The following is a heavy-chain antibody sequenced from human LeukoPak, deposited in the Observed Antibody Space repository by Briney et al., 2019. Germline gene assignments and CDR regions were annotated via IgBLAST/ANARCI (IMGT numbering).Heavy chain of an antibody. D-gene: IGHD3-10*01. J-gene: IGHJ6*03. CDR1: GFTFSSYW. CDR2: IKQDGSEK. V-gene: IGHV3-7*01. CDR3: AKSERGSGELLPFYYYYYNMDV. Sequence: GGSLRLSCAASGFTFSSYWMSWVRQAPGKGLEWVANIKQDGSEKYYVDSVKGRFTISRDNSKNTLYLQMNSLRVEDTAVYYCAKSERGSGELLPFYYYYYNMDVWGKGTTVTVSS.